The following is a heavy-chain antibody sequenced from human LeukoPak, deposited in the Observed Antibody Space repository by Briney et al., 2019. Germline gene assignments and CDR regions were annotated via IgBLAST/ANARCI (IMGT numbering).Heavy chain of an antibody. D-gene: IGHD2-15*01. Sequence: SETLSLTCAVYGGSFSGYYWSWIRQPPGKGLEWIGEINHSGSTNYNPSLKSRVTISVDTSKNQFSLKLSSVTAADTAVYYCARRRKVAARPFDYWGQGTLVTVSS. CDR3: ARRRKVAARPFDY. J-gene: IGHJ4*02. CDR2: INHSGST. CDR1: GGSFSGYY. V-gene: IGHV4-34*01.